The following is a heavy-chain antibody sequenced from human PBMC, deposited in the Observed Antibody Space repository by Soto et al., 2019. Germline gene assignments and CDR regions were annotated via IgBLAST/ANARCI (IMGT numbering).Heavy chain of an antibody. CDR3: ASPAGDGYNYRGYYFDY. Sequence: QVQLVQSGAEVKKPGSSVKVSCKASGGTFSSYTISWVRQAPGQGLEWMGRIIPILGIANYAQKFQGRVTITADKSTSTAYMELSSLRSEDTAVYYCASPAGDGYNYRGYYFDYWGQGTLVTVSS. J-gene: IGHJ4*02. CDR1: GGTFSSYT. CDR2: IIPILGIA. D-gene: IGHD5-12*01. V-gene: IGHV1-69*02.